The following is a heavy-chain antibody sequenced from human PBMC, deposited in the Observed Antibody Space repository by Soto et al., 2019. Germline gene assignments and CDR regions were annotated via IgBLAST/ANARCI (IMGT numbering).Heavy chain of an antibody. CDR3: ARDGVSSNFDI. Sequence: ASVKVSCKASGGTFSSYTISCVRQAPGQGLEWMGRIIPILGIANYAQKFQGRVTITADKSTSTAYMELSSLRSEDTAVYYCARDGVSSNFDIWGQGTMVTVSS. V-gene: IGHV1-69*04. CDR2: IIPILGIA. D-gene: IGHD6-13*01. CDR1: GGTFSSYT. J-gene: IGHJ3*02.